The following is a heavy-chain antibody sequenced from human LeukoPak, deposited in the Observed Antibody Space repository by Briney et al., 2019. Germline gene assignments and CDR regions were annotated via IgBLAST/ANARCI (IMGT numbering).Heavy chain of an antibody. Sequence: PSETLSLTCAVYGGSFSGYYWSWIRQPPGKGLEWIGEINHSGSTNYNPSLKSRVTISVDTSKNQFSLKLSSVTAADTAVYYCARDSEQLVPNYYYGMDVWGQGTTVTVSS. CDR2: INHSGST. J-gene: IGHJ6*02. D-gene: IGHD6-6*01. CDR3: ARDSEQLVPNYYYGMDV. CDR1: GGSFSGYY. V-gene: IGHV4-34*01.